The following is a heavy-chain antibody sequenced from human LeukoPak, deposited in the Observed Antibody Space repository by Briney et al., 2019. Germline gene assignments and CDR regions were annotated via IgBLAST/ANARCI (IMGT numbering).Heavy chain of an antibody. CDR1: GFTFSSYS. Sequence: GGSLRLSCAASGFTFSSYSINWVRQAPGKGLEWVSSISSSSSYIYYADSVKGRFTISRDNAKNSLYLQMNSLRAEDTAVYYCARGKSGSYRARDYWGQGTLVTVSS. D-gene: IGHD1-26*01. CDR3: ARGKSGSYRARDY. CDR2: ISSSSSYI. V-gene: IGHV3-21*01. J-gene: IGHJ4*02.